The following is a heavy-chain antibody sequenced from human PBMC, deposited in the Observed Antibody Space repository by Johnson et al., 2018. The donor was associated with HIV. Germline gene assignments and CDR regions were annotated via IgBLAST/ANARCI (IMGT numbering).Heavy chain of an antibody. V-gene: IGHV3-30*04. J-gene: IGHJ3*02. CDR1: GFTFSTYA. CDR3: SRALSWFDALDI. Sequence: QVQLVESGGGVAQPGRSPRLSCAASGFTFSTYAFHWVRQAPCKGLDWVAVISYEGSNKYYADTVKGRFTISRDNSKNTLYLQMNSLRAEDTAVYYWSRALSWFDALDIWGQGTMVTVSS. CDR2: ISYEGSNK. D-gene: IGHD6-13*01.